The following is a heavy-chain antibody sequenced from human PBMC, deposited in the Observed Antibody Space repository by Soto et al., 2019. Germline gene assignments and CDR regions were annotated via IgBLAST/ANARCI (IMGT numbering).Heavy chain of an antibody. V-gene: IGHV4-4*02. Sequence: NPSETLSLTCAVSGGSISSSKWWSWVRKPPGKGLEWIGEIYHSGSTNYNPPLKSRVTISVDKSKNQFSLKLSSVTAADTAVYYCARLASYNSYGGVYWGQGTLVTVSS. D-gene: IGHD5-18*01. CDR3: ARLASYNSYGGVY. CDR2: IYHSGST. J-gene: IGHJ4*02. CDR1: GGSISSSKW.